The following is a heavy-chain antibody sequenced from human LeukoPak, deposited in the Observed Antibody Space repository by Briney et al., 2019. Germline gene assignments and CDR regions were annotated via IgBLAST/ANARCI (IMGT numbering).Heavy chain of an antibody. J-gene: IGHJ4*02. CDR3: ARGGLGYSYDSSGYQSRAYYFDY. CDR2: IHWNGGST. V-gene: IGHV3-20*04. CDR1: GFTFDDYG. Sequence: GGSLRLSCAASGFTFDDYGMSWVRQAPGKGLEWVAGIHWNGGSTGYVDSVKGRFNISGDNGKNSLYLQMNSLRVEDTALYYCARGGLGYSYDSSGYQSRAYYFDYWGQGTLVTVSS. D-gene: IGHD3-22*01.